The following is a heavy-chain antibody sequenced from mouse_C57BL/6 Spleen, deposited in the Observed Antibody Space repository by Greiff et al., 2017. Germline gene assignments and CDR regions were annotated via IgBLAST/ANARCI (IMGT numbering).Heavy chain of an antibody. V-gene: IGHV1-64*01. CDR1: GYTFTSYW. D-gene: IGHD1-1*01. Sequence: VQLQQPGAELVKPGASVKLSCKASGYTFTSYWMHWVKQRPGQGLEWIGLIHPNSGSTNYNEKFKSKATLTVDKSSSTAYMQLSSLTSEDSAVYYCARSNTTVVATDYWGQGTTLTVSS. CDR3: ARSNTTVVATDY. J-gene: IGHJ2*01. CDR2: IHPNSGST.